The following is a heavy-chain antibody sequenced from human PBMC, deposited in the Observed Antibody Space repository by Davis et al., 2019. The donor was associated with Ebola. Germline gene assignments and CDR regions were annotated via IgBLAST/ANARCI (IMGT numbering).Heavy chain of an antibody. D-gene: IGHD6-25*01. V-gene: IGHV7-4-1*02. CDR2: INTNTGHP. CDR3: ASAAAFAY. J-gene: IGHJ4*02. Sequence: SVPVPCMASLYPFPRYALPWVRPSPGHGLDCMGWINTNTGHPTYAPGVTGRFVFPLDTPVSTAYLQISSLEAEDTAVYYCASAAAFAYWGQGTLVTVSS. CDR1: LYPFPRYA.